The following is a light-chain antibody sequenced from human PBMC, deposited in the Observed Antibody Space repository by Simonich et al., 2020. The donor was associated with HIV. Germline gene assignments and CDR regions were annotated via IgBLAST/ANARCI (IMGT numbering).Light chain of an antibody. J-gene: IGLJ3*02. CDR2: DVG. CDR3: SSYTSITTWV. CDR1: YPDVGAYNY. Sequence: QSALTQPASVSGSPGQSITISCTGTYPDVGAYNYVSWYQQFPGKAPKLIIYDVGKGPAGVSSRFSGSKAGNAASLTISGLQAEDEADYYCSSYTSITTWVFGEGTKLTVL. V-gene: IGLV2-14*01.